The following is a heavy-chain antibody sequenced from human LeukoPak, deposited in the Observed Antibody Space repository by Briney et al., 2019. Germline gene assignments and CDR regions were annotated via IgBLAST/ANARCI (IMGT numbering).Heavy chain of an antibody. CDR2: INPNSGGT. V-gene: IGHV1-2*02. CDR1: GYTFTGYY. CDR3: ARDYGSGSYYWPIDV. D-gene: IGHD3-10*01. J-gene: IGHJ6*03. Sequence: ASVKVSCKASGYTFTGYYMHWVRQAPGQGLEWMGWINPNSGGTNYAQKFQGRVTMTRDTSISTAYMELSRLRSDDTAVYYSARDYGSGSYYWPIDVWGKGTTVTVSS.